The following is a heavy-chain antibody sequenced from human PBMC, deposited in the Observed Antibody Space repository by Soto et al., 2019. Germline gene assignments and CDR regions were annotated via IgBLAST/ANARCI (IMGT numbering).Heavy chain of an antibody. Sequence: ASVKVSCKASGYTFTSYGISWVRQAPGQGLEWMGWISAYNGNTNYAQKLQGRVTMTTDTSTSTAYMELRSLRSDDTAVYYCARAEDIVVVVAATPFAFDIWGQGTMVTVSS. CDR1: GYTFTSYG. CDR3: ARAEDIVVVVAATPFAFDI. CDR2: ISAYNGNT. D-gene: IGHD2-15*01. V-gene: IGHV1-18*01. J-gene: IGHJ3*02.